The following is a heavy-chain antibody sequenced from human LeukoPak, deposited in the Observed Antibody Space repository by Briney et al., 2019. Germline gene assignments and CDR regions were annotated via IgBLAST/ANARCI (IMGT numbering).Heavy chain of an antibody. CDR1: GGTFSSYA. Sequence: SVKVSCKASGGTFSSYAISWVRQAPGQGLEWMGRIIPIFGTANYAQKFQGRVTITTDESTSTAYMELSSLRSEDTAVYYCATQYDFWSGCYTGINYYYMDVWGKGTTVTVSS. V-gene: IGHV1-69*05. D-gene: IGHD3-3*01. J-gene: IGHJ6*03. CDR2: IIPIFGTA. CDR3: ATQYDFWSGCYTGINYYYMDV.